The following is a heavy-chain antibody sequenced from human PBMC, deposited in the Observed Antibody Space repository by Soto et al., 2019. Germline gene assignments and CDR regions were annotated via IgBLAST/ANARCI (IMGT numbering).Heavy chain of an antibody. D-gene: IGHD1-20*01. Sequence: QVQLQESGPGLVKSSETLSLTCTVSGGSISRYYWSWIRQPPGKGLEWIGYIYYSGSTNYNPSLKSRVTISVDTSKNQFSLKLSSVTAADTAVYYCARHITYYYMDVWGKGTTVTVSS. CDR1: GGSISRYY. V-gene: IGHV4-59*08. CDR3: ARHITYYYMDV. CDR2: IYYSGST. J-gene: IGHJ6*03.